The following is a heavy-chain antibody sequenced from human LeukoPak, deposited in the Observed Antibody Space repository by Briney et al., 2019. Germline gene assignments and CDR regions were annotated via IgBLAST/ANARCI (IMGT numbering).Heavy chain of an antibody. J-gene: IGHJ4*02. D-gene: IGHD2-2*01. CDR2: INSDGRRT. CDR3: AKSFPEYQLLVYYFDY. V-gene: IGHV3-74*03. Sequence: GGSLRLSCAGSGFTFSSYWMHWVRQAPGKGLVWVSRINSDGRRTKYPVSVKGRFTISRDNARNTLFLQMDSLRTGDTDVYSCAKSFPEYQLLVYYFDYWGQGTLVTVSS. CDR1: GFTFSSYW.